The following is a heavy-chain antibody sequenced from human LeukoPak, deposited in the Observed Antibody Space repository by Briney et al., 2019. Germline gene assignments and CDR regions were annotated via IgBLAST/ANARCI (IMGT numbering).Heavy chain of an antibody. CDR3: ARTMGGYDSNDY. CDR2: ISGSGGST. CDR1: GFTFSSYA. V-gene: IGHV3-23*01. Sequence: PGGSLRLSCAASGFTFSSYAMSWVRQAPGKGLEWVSAISGSGGSTYYADSVKGRFTISRDNSKNTLYLQMNSLRAEDTAVYYCARTMGGYDSNDYWGQGTLVTVSS. D-gene: IGHD5-12*01. J-gene: IGHJ4*02.